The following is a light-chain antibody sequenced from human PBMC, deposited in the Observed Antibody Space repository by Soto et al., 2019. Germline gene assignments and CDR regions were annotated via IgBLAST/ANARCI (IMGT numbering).Light chain of an antibody. CDR1: QSVSSSY. CDR2: GAS. J-gene: IGKJ2*01. CDR3: QQYCSSPYT. V-gene: IGKV3-20*01. Sequence: IVLTQSPRTLSLSPGERATLSCRASQSVSSSYLAWYQQKPGQAPRLLIYGASSRASVIPDRFSGLWYGTDFTLTISRREPEDCAVYYWQQYCSSPYTLGQGTKQEIK.